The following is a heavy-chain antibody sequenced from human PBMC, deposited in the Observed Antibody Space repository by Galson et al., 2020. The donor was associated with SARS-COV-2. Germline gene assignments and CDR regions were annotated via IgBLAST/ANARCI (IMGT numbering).Heavy chain of an antibody. CDR2: IYYSGST. CDR3: ASKSHGFDY. CDR1: GGSISSSSYY. V-gene: IGHV4-39*01. Sequence: SETLSLTCTVSGGSISSSSYYWGWNRQPPGKGLEWIGSIYYSGSTYYNPSLRSRVTISVDTYKDQFSLKLSSVTAADTAVYYCASKSHGFDYWGQGTLVTVSS. J-gene: IGHJ4*02.